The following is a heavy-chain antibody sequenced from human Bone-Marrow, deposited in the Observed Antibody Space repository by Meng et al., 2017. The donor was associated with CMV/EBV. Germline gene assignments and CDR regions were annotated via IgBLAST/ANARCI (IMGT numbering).Heavy chain of an antibody. CDR1: GFTFSSYW. V-gene: IGHV3-7*01. D-gene: IGHD6-19*01. J-gene: IGHJ5*02. CDR2: IKQDGSEK. CDR3: AREMGSGWLNWFDP. Sequence: GESLKISCAASGFTFSSYWMSWVRQAPGKGLEWVANIKQDGSEKYYVDSVKGRFTISRDNAKNSLYLQMNSLRAEDTAVYYCAREMGSGWLNWFDPWGQGTLVTVSS.